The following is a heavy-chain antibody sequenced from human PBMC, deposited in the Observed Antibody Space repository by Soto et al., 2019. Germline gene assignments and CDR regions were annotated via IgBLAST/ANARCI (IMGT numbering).Heavy chain of an antibody. Sequence: SETLSLTCTVSGASISSSYWSWTRQPPGKGLEWIGYFYYTESSNYNPSLKSRVTISVDPSKNQVSLKFNSVTAADTAVYYCARGGYSGRLYYFDYWGLGTLVTVSS. D-gene: IGHD3-16*01. J-gene: IGHJ4*02. CDR3: ARGGYSGRLYYFDY. CDR2: FYYTESS. CDR1: GASISSSY. V-gene: IGHV4-59*01.